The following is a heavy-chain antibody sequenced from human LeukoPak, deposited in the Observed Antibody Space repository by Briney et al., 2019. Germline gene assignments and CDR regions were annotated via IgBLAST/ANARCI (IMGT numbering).Heavy chain of an antibody. CDR3: ARSMTYYYDSSGYSFDY. CDR2: INTNTGNP. D-gene: IGHD3-22*01. V-gene: IGHV7-4-1*02. J-gene: IGHJ4*02. CDR1: GYTFTSYA. Sequence: ASVKVSCKASGYTFTSYAMNWVRQAPGQGLEWMGWINTNTGNPTYAQGFTGRFVFSLDTSVSTAYLQISSLKAEDAAVYYCARSMTYYYDSSGYSFDYWGQGTLVTVSS.